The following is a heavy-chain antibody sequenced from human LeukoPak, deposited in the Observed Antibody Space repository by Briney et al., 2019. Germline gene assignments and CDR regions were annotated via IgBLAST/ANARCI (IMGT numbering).Heavy chain of an antibody. V-gene: IGHV4-30-2*01. D-gene: IGHD4-17*01. CDR3: ARSTTVTTFDY. Sequence: SQTLSLTCAVSGCSISSYGYSWVWLPQPPGKGLEWIRYIYHSGITYYNPSLKSRVTISVDRSKNQFSLKLSSVTAADTAVYYCARSTTVTTFDYWGQGTLVTVSS. CDR1: GCSISSYGYS. J-gene: IGHJ4*02. CDR2: IYHSGIT.